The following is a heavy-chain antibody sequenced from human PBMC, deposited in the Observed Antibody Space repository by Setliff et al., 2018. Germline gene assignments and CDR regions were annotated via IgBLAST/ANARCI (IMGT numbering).Heavy chain of an antibody. Sequence: QPGGSLRLSCAASGFTFSIYWMTWVRQVPGKGLEWISSIKDSDYSTYYADSVKGRFTISRDNSKNTLYLQMNGLRAEDSALYYCAKDPNGDFFGAFDTWGQGALVTVSS. CDR2: IKDSDYST. J-gene: IGHJ5*02. CDR3: AKDPNGDFFGAFDT. V-gene: IGHV3-23*05. D-gene: IGHD4-17*01. CDR1: GFTFSIYW.